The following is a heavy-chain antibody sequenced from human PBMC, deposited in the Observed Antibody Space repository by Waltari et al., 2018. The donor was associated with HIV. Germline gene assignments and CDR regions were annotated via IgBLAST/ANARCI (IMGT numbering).Heavy chain of an antibody. V-gene: IGHV4-38-2*01. D-gene: IGHD5-18*01. J-gene: IGHJ4*02. Sequence: QVQLQESGPGLVKPSETLSLTCSVSGYSTESGYYWGWIRQPPGKALEWIGSSLHSGNTYYNPSLKSRLTISLDTSKNQVSLKLSSVTAADTAVYYCASGSRRGHSHGIDYWGQGTLVTVSS. CDR1: GYSTESGYY. CDR2: SLHSGNT. CDR3: ASGSRRGHSHGIDY.